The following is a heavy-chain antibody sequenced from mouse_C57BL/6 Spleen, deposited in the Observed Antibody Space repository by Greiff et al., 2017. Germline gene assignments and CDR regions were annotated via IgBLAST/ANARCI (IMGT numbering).Heavy chain of an antibody. V-gene: IGHV7-3*01. J-gene: IGHJ3*01. CDR2: IRNKANGYTT. CDR3: ARYGACYSPWFAY. CDR1: GFTFTDYY. Sequence: EVQGVESGGGFVQPGGSLSLSCAASGFTFTDYYMRWVRQPPGKALEWLGFIRNKANGYTTEYSASVKGRFTISRDNSPSILYLQMNALRAEDSATYYCARYGACYSPWFAYWGQGTLVTVAA. D-gene: IGHD2-12*01.